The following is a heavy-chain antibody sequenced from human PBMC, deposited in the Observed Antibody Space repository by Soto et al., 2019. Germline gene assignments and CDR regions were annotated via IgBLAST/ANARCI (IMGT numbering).Heavy chain of an antibody. CDR2: INYSGSN. CDR3: ARGGSIDWHVAFDI. D-gene: IGHD3-9*01. V-gene: IGHV4-34*01. CDR1: DGYFSTYY. Sequence: QVQQHQWGAGLLKPSETLSLTCAVDDGYFSTYYWNWIRQSPGKGLEWIGKINYSGSNNYNPSLKTRVTISIHMSKTPVSLRLTSVTAADTAVYFCARGGSIDWHVAFDIWGQGTTVTISS. J-gene: IGHJ3*02.